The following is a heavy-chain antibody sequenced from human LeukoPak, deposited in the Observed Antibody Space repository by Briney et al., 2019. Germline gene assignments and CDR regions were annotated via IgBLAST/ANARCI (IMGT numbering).Heavy chain of an antibody. CDR1: GYTFTSYG. D-gene: IGHD5-18*01. Sequence: ASVKVSCKASGYTFTSYGIDWVRQAPGQGLEWLGWISAHNGYASDAQKFQGRVTMTTDTSTSTAYMELRSLRSDDTAVYYCARDRPWLDYWGQGTLVTVSS. J-gene: IGHJ4*02. CDR2: ISAHNGYA. V-gene: IGHV1-18*01. CDR3: ARDRPWLDY.